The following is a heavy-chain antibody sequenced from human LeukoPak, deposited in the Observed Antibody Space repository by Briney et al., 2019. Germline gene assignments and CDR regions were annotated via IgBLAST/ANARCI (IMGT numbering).Heavy chain of an antibody. Sequence: GGSLRLSCAASGFTFSNYGMHWARQAPGKGLEWVTIISYDGSNKHYADSVKGRFTISRDNSKNTLYLQMNSLRPEDTAVYYCGRDRGWLRSVDYWGQGTLVTVSS. CDR3: GRDRGWLRSVDY. J-gene: IGHJ4*02. CDR2: ISYDGSNK. CDR1: GFTFSNYG. D-gene: IGHD5-12*01. V-gene: IGHV3-30-3*01.